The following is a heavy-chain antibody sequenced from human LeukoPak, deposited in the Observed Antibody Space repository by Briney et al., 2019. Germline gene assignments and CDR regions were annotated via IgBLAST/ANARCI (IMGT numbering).Heavy chain of an antibody. CDR3: ATGDIVVVPAASAAGFDY. V-gene: IGHV1-3*01. J-gene: IGHJ4*02. CDR1: GYTFTSYA. CDR2: INAGNGNT. D-gene: IGHD2-2*01. Sequence: ASVKVSCKASGYTFTSYAMHWVRQDPGQRLEWMGWINAGNGNTKYSQKYQGRVTITRDTSASTAYMELSSLRSEDTAVYYCATGDIVVVPAASAAGFDYWGQGTLVTVSS.